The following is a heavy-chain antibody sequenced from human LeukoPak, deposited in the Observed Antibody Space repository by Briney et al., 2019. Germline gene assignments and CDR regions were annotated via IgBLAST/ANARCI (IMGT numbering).Heavy chain of an antibody. J-gene: IGHJ6*03. CDR3: ASSYQVTTSYYYYYYMDV. CDR2: INPNSGGT. D-gene: IGHD4-17*01. Sequence: ASVKVSCKASGYTFTGYYMHWVRQAPGQGLEWMGWINPNSGGTNCAQKFQGRVTMTRDTSISTAYMELSRLRSDDTAVYYCASSYQVTTSYYYYYYMDVWGKGTTVTVSS. CDR1: GYTFTGYY. V-gene: IGHV1-2*02.